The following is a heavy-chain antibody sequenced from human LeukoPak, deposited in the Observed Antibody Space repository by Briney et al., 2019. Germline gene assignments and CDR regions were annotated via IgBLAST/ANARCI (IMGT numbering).Heavy chain of an antibody. Sequence: GGSLRLSCAASGFTVSSNYMSWVRQAPGKGLEWVSSISSSSSYIYYADSVKGRFTISRDNAKNSLYLQMNSLRAEDTAVYYCARGYQLLPIDYWGQGTLVTVSS. CDR3: ARGYQLLPIDY. CDR1: GFTVSSNY. V-gene: IGHV3-21*01. CDR2: ISSSSSYI. D-gene: IGHD2-2*01. J-gene: IGHJ4*02.